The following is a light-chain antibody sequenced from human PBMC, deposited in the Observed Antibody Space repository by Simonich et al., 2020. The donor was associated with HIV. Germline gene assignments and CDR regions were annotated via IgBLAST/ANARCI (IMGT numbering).Light chain of an antibody. V-gene: IGKV3-15*01. J-gene: IGKJ1*01. CDR2: GAS. CDR3: QQFFSTPWT. CDR1: QSVSSI. Sequence: EIVMTQSPATLSVSPGERATLSCRASQSVSSILAWYRQRPGQAPRLLIYGASTRATGIPARFSGSGSGTEFTLTISSLQPEDFATYYCQQFFSTPWTFGQGTKVEIK.